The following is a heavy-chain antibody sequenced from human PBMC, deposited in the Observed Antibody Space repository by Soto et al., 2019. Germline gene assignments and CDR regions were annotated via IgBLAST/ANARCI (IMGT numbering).Heavy chain of an antibody. J-gene: IGHJ6*02. V-gene: IGHV1-69*13. CDR2: IVPMNGSP. D-gene: IGHD3-10*01. CDR1: GGMFYSSA. CDR3: ARVRKTNRYGSGSYYKMASYYYYGMDV. Sequence: GASVKVSCKASGGMFYSSAINWVRQAPGQGLEWMGGIVPMNGSPKYAQEFLGRVTISADASATTAYMDLSGLKSGDTAVYYCARVRKTNRYGSGSYYKMASYYYYGMDVWGQGTTVTVSS.